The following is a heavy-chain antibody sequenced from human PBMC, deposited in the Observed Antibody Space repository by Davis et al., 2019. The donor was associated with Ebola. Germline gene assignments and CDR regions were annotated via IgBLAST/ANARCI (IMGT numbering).Heavy chain of an antibody. CDR3: VKRLDSYFEC. V-gene: IGHV3-23*01. D-gene: IGHD3-16*01. CDR1: GFTLSNSA. Sequence: GESLKISCVASGFTLSNSAMRWVRQAPGKGLEWVSSITGGGDSTYYADPVKGRFTISRDNPKNTLYLHMNSLRADDAAVYYCVKRLDSYFECWGQGTLVTVSS. CDR2: ITGGGDST. J-gene: IGHJ4*02.